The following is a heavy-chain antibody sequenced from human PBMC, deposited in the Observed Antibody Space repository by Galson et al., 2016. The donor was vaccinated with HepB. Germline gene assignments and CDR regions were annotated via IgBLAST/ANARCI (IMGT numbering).Heavy chain of an antibody. CDR3: ASALVAGTGDY. Sequence: SLRLSCAASGFIFSDYYMSWIRQAPGKGLEWVSDISISSRYTNYADSVKGRFTISRDDAKNSLYLQMNSLRADDTAVYYCASALVAGTGDYWGQGTLVTVSS. V-gene: IGHV3-11*06. CDR1: GFIFSDYY. CDR2: ISISSRYT. J-gene: IGHJ4*02. D-gene: IGHD6-19*01.